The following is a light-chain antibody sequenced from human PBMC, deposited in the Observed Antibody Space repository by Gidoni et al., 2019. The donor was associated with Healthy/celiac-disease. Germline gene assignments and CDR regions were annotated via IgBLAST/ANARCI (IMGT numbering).Light chain of an antibody. J-gene: IGKJ3*01. CDR3: KQSYRTPLT. CDR1: QSISSY. CDR2: AES. V-gene: IGKV1-39*01. Sequence: DIQMTQSPSSLSASVGARVTITCRASQSISSYLNWYQQKPGKAPKLLIYAESSLQIGVPSRFSGSGSGTDFTLKISSLQPEDFATYYCKQSYRTPLTFGHGTKVEIK.